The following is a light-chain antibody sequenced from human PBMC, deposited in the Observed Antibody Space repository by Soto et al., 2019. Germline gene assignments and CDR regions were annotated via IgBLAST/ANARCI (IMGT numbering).Light chain of an antibody. V-gene: IGKV3-20*01. CDR2: DAS. J-gene: IGKJ1*01. CDR3: QQYGSSGT. CDR1: QGFGTS. Sequence: EIVLTQSPATLSLSPGERATLSCRASQGFGTSLAWFQQKPGQAPRLLIYDASNRATGIPDRFSGSGSGTDFTLTISRLEPEDFAVYYCQQYGSSGTFGQGTKVDIK.